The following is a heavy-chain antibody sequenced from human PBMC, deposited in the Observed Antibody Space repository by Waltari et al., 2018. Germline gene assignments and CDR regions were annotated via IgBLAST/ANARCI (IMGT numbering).Heavy chain of an antibody. D-gene: IGHD2-2*01. CDR3: ARLGPDIVVVPAATQYYFDY. Sequence: QLQLQESGPGLVKPSETLSLTCTVSGGSISSSSYYWGWIRQPPGKGLEWIGSIYYSGGTYYNPSLKSRVTIAVDTSKNQFSRKLSSVTAADTAVYYCARLGPDIVVVPAATQYYFDYWGQGTLVTVSS. J-gene: IGHJ4*02. CDR2: IYYSGGT. V-gene: IGHV4-39*01. CDR1: GGSISSSSYY.